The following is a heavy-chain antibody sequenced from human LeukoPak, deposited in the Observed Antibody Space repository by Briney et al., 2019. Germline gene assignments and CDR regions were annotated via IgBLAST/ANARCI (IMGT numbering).Heavy chain of an antibody. J-gene: IGHJ4*02. V-gene: IGHV3-23*01. D-gene: IGHD3-10*01. CDR3: ARKAGYYYGSGDY. CDR2: ISGSGGST. CDR1: GFTFSSYA. Sequence: GGSLRLSCAASGFTFSSYAMSWVRQAPGKGLEWVSAISGSGGSTYYADSVKGRFTISRDNSKNTLYLQMHSLRAEDTAVYYCARKAGYYYGSGDYWGQGTLVTVSS.